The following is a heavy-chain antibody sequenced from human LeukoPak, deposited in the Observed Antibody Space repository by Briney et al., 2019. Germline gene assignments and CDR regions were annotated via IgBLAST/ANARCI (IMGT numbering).Heavy chain of an antibody. CDR2: IKQDESEK. Sequence: PGGSLRLSCTASGFTFSSYWMSWVRQAPGKGLEWVANIKQDESEKFYVDSVKGRFTISRDNAKNSLYLQMNSLRAEDTAVYYCASTPHRREYYFDYWGQGTLVTVSS. CDR3: ASTPHRREYYFDY. V-gene: IGHV3-7*03. J-gene: IGHJ4*02. CDR1: GFTFSSYW.